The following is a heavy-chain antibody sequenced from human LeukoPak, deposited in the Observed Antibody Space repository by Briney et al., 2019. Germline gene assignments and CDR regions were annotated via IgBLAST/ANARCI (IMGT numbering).Heavy chain of an antibody. J-gene: IGHJ4*02. CDR1: GYTLTELS. CDR3: ARDLGGSFDY. D-gene: IGHD4-23*01. V-gene: IGHV1-24*01. CDR2: FDPEDGET. Sequence: ASVKVSCKVSGYTLTELSMHWVRQAPGKGLEWMGGFDPEDGETIYAQKFQGRVTMTRDTSTSTVYMELSSLRSEDTAVYYCARDLGGSFDYWGQGTLVTVSS.